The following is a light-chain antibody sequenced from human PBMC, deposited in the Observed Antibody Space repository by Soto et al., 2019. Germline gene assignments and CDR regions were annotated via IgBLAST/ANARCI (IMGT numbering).Light chain of an antibody. CDR3: QQYYSTPYT. CDR2: WAS. V-gene: IGKV4-1*01. J-gene: IGKJ2*01. Sequence: DFVMTQTPDSLAVSLGERATINCKSSPSVLFSSNNKNYLAWYQQKPGQPPKLLIYWASTRDSGVPDRFSGSGSGTDFTLTISSLQAEDVAVYYCQQYYSTPYTFGQGTKLEIK. CDR1: PSVLFSSNNKNY.